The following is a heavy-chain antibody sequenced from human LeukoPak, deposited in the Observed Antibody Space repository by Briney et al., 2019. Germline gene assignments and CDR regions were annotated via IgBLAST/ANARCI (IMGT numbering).Heavy chain of an antibody. Sequence: ASVKVSCKASGYTFTGYYMHWVRQAPGQGLEWMGWINPNSGGTNYARKFQGRVTMTRDTSISTAYMELSRLRSDDTAVYYCAIRRGVDAFDIWGQGTMVTVSS. CDR3: AIRRGVDAFDI. V-gene: IGHV1-2*02. J-gene: IGHJ3*02. CDR1: GYTFTGYY. CDR2: INPNSGGT. D-gene: IGHD3-10*01.